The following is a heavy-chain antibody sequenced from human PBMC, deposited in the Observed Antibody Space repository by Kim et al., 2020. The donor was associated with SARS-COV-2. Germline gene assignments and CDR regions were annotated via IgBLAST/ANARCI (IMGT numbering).Heavy chain of an antibody. CDR2: ISSVGSSR. CDR3: ARDASTSIWFCKLDQ. J-gene: IGHJ4*02. D-gene: IGHD3-10*01. CDR1: GFTFSSHP. V-gene: IGHV3-30*13. Sequence: GGSLRLSCAASGFTFSSHPFHWVRQAPGRGLEWVAVISSVGSSRYYSESVNGRFTISRDNSRNSVYLQTDSLRPEDTAVYYCARDASTSIWFCKLDQWGQGALVTVS.